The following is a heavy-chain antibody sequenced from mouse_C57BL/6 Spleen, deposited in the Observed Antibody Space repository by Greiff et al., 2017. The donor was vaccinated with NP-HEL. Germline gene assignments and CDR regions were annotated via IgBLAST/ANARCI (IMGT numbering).Heavy chain of an antibody. CDR3: ARSRDGGFAY. CDR1: GYAFSSSW. D-gene: IGHD3-3*01. CDR2: IYPGDGDT. J-gene: IGHJ3*01. V-gene: IGHV1-82*01. Sequence: VQLQQSGPELVKPGASVKISCKASGYAFSSSWMNWVKQRPGKGLEWIGRIYPGDGDTNYNGKFKGKATLTADKSSSTAYMQLRSLTSEDSAVYFCARSRDGGFAYWGQGTLVTVSA.